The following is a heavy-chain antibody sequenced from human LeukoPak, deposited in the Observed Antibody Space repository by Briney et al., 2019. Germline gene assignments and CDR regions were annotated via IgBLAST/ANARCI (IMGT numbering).Heavy chain of an antibody. Sequence: GSLRLSCAASGFTFSSYWMSWVRQAPGKGLEWVANIKQDGSEKYYVESVKGRFTISRDNAKNSLYLQMNSLRAEDTAVYYCARDYYGSGSYYPYWGQGTLVTVSS. CDR2: IKQDGSEK. CDR3: ARDYYGSGSYYPY. CDR1: GFTFSSYW. V-gene: IGHV3-7*03. D-gene: IGHD3-10*01. J-gene: IGHJ4*02.